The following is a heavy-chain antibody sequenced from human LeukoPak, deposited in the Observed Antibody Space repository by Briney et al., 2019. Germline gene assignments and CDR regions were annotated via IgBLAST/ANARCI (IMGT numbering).Heavy chain of an antibody. CDR1: GFTFTSYV. D-gene: IGHD2/OR15-2a*01. CDR3: AKSGAGAEFYYLDS. CDR2: ISGRGVNT. V-gene: IGHV3-23*01. Sequence: HAGGSLRLSCAASGFTFTSYVMTWVRQAPGKGLEWVSAISGRGVNTYFADSVKGRFTISRDNSQNMLYLQMNSLSAEDTAVYYCAKSGAGAEFYYLDSWGQGTLVTVSS. J-gene: IGHJ4*02.